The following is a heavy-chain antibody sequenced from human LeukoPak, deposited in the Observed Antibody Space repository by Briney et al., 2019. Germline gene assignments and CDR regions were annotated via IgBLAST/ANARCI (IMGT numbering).Heavy chain of an antibody. D-gene: IGHD3-22*01. CDR1: GFLFNSYG. J-gene: IGHJ5*02. CDR3: AKGGSSGYFLDL. Sequence: PGGSLRLSCAASGFLFNSYGLVWVRQAPGKGLEWVAAISNDGGGTTYADFVNGRFTISRDNSKNTLFLHMNSLRAEDTALYYCAKGGSSGYFLDLWGQGTLVTVSS. CDR2: ISNDGGGT. V-gene: IGHV3-23*01.